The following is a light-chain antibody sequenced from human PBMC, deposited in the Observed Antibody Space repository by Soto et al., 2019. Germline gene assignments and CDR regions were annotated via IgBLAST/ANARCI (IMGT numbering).Light chain of an antibody. J-gene: IGKJ5*01. CDR2: GAS. CDR3: QQYNSWPLIT. CDR1: QTVSRH. V-gene: IGKV3-15*01. Sequence: EIVMTQSPGTLSVSPGERATLSCRASQTVSRHLAWYQRKPGQAPRLLIFGASTRATGIPDRFSGSGSGTNFTLTISFLQSEDFAVYYCQQYNSWPLITFGPATRLEIK.